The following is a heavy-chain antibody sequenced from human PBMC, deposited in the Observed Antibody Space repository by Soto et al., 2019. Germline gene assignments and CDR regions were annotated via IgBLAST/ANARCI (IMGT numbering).Heavy chain of an antibody. CDR3: AISQDRGGRTTFIY. CDR1: GFSFTGYY. V-gene: IGHV1-2*02. D-gene: IGHD3-16*01. CDR2: INAHSGGT. Sequence: GASVKVSCKASGFSFTGYYIHWLRQAPGQGLEWMGWINAHSGGTEYAQKFQGRFTISRDNAENSLYLQMNSLRAEDTALYYCAISQDRGGRTTFIYWGQGTQVTVSS. J-gene: IGHJ4*02.